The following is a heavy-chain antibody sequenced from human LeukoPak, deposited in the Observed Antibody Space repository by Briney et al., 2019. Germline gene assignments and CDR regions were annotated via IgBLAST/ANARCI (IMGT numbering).Heavy chain of an antibody. V-gene: IGHV5-51*01. D-gene: IGHD5-18*01. J-gene: IGHJ4*02. CDR2: IYPYSSNT. CDR1: GYSLISYS. CDR3: ARRGYNYPYDY. Sequence: GESLKISCKGSGYSLISYSIGWVRQMPGKGLEWMGIIYPYSSNTRYSPSFQGQVTIAADKSMFTVYLQWSSLKASDTAIYYCARRGYNYPYDYWGKGTLVTVSS.